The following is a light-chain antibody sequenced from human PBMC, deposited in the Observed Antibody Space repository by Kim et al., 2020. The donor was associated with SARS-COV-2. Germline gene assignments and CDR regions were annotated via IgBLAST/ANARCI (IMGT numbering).Light chain of an antibody. CDR3: QQYDSYPIT. V-gene: IGKV1-16*01. CDR2: GAS. Sequence: ASVGDRVTISCRASQAINNNLAWFRQDPGKAPKSLIYGASTLQNGVPSRFSAGGSGTDFTLTITSLQPEDFATYYCQQYDSYPITFGQGTRLEIK. CDR1: QAINNN. J-gene: IGKJ5*01.